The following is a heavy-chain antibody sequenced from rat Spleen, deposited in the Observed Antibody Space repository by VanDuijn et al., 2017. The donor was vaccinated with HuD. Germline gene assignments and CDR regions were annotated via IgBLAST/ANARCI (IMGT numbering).Heavy chain of an antibody. CDR3: ARSVFDY. CDR1: GFTFSDYY. CDR2: INYDGSRT. J-gene: IGHJ2*01. Sequence: EVQLVESDGGLVQPGRSLKFSCAASGFTFSDYYMAWVRQAPTKGLEWVATINYDGSRTDYRDSVKGRFTISRDNAKSTLYLQMDSLRSEDTATYYCARSVFDYWGQGVMVTVSS. V-gene: IGHV5-29*01.